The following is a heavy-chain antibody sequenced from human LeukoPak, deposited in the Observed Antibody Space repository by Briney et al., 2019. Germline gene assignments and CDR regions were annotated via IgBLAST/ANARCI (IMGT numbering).Heavy chain of an antibody. V-gene: IGHV1-69*13. J-gene: IGHJ4*02. CDR3: ARVEIAAAGTIDY. Sequence: SVKVSCKASGGTFSSYAISWVRQAPGQGLEWMGGIIPIFGTANYAQKFQGRVTITADESTSTAYMELSSLRSEDTAVYYCARVEIAAAGTIDYWGQGTLVTVSS. CDR2: IIPIFGTA. D-gene: IGHD6-13*01. CDR1: GGTFSSYA.